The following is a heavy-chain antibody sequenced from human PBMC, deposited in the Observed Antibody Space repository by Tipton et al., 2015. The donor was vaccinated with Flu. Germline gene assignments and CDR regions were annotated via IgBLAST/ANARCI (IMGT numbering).Heavy chain of an antibody. CDR1: GGTFSSYA. CDR3: AVPGDSSGYYPGRGNAFDI. D-gene: IGHD3-22*01. Sequence: QVQLVQSGAEVKKPGSSVKVSCKASGGTFSSYAISWVRQAPGQGLEWMGGIIPILGTANYAQKFQGRVTITADESPSTAYMELSSLGSKDTAVFYCAVPGDSSGYYPGRGNAFDIWGQGTMVTVSS. J-gene: IGHJ3*02. CDR2: IIPILGTA. V-gene: IGHV1-69*01.